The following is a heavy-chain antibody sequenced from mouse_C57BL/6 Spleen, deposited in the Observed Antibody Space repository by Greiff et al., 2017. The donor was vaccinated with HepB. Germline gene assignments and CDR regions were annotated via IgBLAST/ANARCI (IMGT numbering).Heavy chain of an antibody. CDR3: ARYMSNWVFAY. CDR2: IRNKANGYTT. CDR1: GFTFTDYY. Sequence: EVNLVESGGGLVQPGGSLSLSCAASGFTFTDYYMSWVRQPPGKALEWLGFIRNKANGYTTEYSASVKGRFTISRDNSQSILYLQMNALRAEDSATYYCARYMSNWVFAYWGQGTLVTVSA. V-gene: IGHV7-3*01. J-gene: IGHJ3*01. D-gene: IGHD4-1*01.